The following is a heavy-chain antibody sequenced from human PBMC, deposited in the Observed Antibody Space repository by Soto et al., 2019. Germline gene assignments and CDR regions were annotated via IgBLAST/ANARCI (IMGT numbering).Heavy chain of an antibody. CDR2: ITVNGYT. CDR3: ARESGENWTFEAH. D-gene: IGHD1-1*01. J-gene: IGHJ1*01. Sequence: QVQQLESGPGLVKPWDTLSLTCTVSGAYISDFSWCWIRQPAGKGLEWMGRITVNGYTQYNPSFRSRVTMSMDTSRNQFSLNLQSATAADTALYYCARESGENWTFEAHWGQGTLVTVSS. CDR1: GAYISDFS. V-gene: IGHV4-4*07.